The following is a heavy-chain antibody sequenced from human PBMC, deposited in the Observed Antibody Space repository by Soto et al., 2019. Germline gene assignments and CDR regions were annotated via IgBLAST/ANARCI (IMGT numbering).Heavy chain of an antibody. CDR3: ARRYGSAIDY. Sequence: QVQLQESGPGLVKPSETLSLTCTVSGGSISSWYWSWIRQPPGKGLEWIGYIYYSGSTNYNPSLKGRVTISVDTSQTQFSLKLSSVTAADTAVYYCARRYGSAIDYWGQGTLVTVSS. D-gene: IGHD1-26*01. CDR2: IYYSGST. V-gene: IGHV4-59*08. J-gene: IGHJ4*02. CDR1: GGSISSWY.